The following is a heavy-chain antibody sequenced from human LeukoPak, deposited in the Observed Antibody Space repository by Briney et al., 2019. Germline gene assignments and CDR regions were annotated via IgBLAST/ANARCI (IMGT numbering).Heavy chain of an antibody. D-gene: IGHD1-26*01. J-gene: IGHJ4*02. CDR1: GGSFSTYY. Sequence: SETLSLTCTVTGGSFSTYYWSWIRQPPGKGLEWIGHFYYSGSTTYNPSLKSRVTFSVDTSRNQFSLKLTSVTAADTALYYCARGQGGNYYLNYFDYWGQGALVAVSS. CDR2: FYYSGST. CDR3: ARGQGGNYYLNYFDY. V-gene: IGHV4-59*01.